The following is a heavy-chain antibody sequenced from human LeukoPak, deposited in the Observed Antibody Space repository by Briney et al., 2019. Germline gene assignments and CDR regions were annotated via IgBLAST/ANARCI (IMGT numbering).Heavy chain of an antibody. V-gene: IGHV3-48*01. J-gene: IGHJ4*02. D-gene: IGHD6-6*01. CDR3: AREVLAALDY. CDR2: ISSSSTI. CDR1: GFTFSSYS. Sequence: GGSLRLSCAASGFTFSSYSMNWVRQAPGKGLEWVSYISSSSTIYYADSVKGRFTISRDNAKNSLYLQMNSLRAEDTAVYYCAREVLAALDYWGQGTLVTVSS.